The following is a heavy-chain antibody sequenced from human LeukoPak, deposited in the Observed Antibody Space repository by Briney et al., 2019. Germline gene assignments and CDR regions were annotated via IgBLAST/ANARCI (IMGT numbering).Heavy chain of an antibody. V-gene: IGHV3-7*01. Sequence: TGGSLRLSCAASGFTFSSYSMSWVRQAPGKGLEWVANIKQDGSEKNYVGSVKGRFTIARDNAKNSLYLQMNRLRAEDTAVYYCARAGKRSDYYGSGSYDWGQGTLVTVSS. CDR3: ARAGKRSDYYGSGSYD. CDR2: IKQDGSEK. CDR1: GFTFSSYS. J-gene: IGHJ4*02. D-gene: IGHD3-10*01.